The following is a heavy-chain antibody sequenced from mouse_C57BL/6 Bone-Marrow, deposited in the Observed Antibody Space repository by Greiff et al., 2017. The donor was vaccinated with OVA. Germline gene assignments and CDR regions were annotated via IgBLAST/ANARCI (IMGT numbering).Heavy chain of an antibody. Sequence: QVTLKECGPGILQPSQTLSLTCSFSGFSLSTFGMGVGWIRQPSGKGLEWLAHIWWDDDKYYNPALKSRLTISKDTSKNQVFLKIANVDTADTATYYCARMGDFYYGSSSHWYFDVWGTGTTVTVSS. J-gene: IGHJ1*03. CDR3: ARMGDFYYGSSSHWYFDV. V-gene: IGHV8-8*01. D-gene: IGHD1-1*01. CDR1: GFSLSTFGMG. CDR2: IWWDDDK.